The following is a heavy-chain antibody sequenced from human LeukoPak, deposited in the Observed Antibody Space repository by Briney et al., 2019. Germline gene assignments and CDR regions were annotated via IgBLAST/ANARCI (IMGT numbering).Heavy chain of an antibody. V-gene: IGHV5-51*01. D-gene: IGHD3-3*01. CDR1: GYSFTSYW. CDR3: ARGRGWIFGVVKKGGDRDWFDP. CDR2: IYPGDSDT. Sequence: GGSLKISCKGSGYSFTSYWIGWVRQMPGKGLEWMGIIYPGDSDTRYSPSFQGQVTISADKSISTAYLQWSSLKASDTAMYYCARGRGWIFGVVKKGGDRDWFDPWGQGTLVTVSS. J-gene: IGHJ5*02.